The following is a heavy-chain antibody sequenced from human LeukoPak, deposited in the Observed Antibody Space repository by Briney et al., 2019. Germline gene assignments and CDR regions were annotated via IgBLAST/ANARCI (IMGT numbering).Heavy chain of an antibody. Sequence: ASVKVSCKASGYTFTSYYMHWVRQAPGQGLEWMGIINPSGGSTSYAQKFQGRVTMTRDTSTSTVYMELSSLRSEDAAVYYCAKALYQDTGGYFYGEGNWGQGALVTVSS. V-gene: IGHV1-46*01. D-gene: IGHD3-22*01. CDR1: GYTFTSYY. CDR2: INPSGGST. CDR3: AKALYQDTGGYFYGEGN. J-gene: IGHJ4*02.